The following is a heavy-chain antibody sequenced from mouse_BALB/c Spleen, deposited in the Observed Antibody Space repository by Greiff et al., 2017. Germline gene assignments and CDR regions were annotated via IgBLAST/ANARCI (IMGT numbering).Heavy chain of an antibody. CDR2: ISSGSSTI. Sequence: EVQGVESGGGLVQPGGSRKLSCAASGFTFSSFGMHWVRQAPEKGLEWVAYISSGSSTIYYADTVKGRFTISRDNPKNTLFLQMTSLRSEDTAMYYCARHYGSSYWYFDVWGAGTTVTVSS. D-gene: IGHD1-1*01. CDR1: GFTFSSFG. CDR3: ARHYGSSYWYFDV. V-gene: IGHV5-17*02. J-gene: IGHJ1*01.